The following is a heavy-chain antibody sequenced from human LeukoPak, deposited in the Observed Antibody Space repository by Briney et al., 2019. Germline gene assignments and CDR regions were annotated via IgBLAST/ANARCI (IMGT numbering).Heavy chain of an antibody. J-gene: IGHJ3*02. CDR3: ARGAGGGGYGAFDI. CDR1: GGSISSSSYY. Sequence: PSETLSLTCTVSGGSISSSSYYWGWIRQPPGKGLEWIGSIYYSGSTNYNPSLKSRVTISVDTSKNQFSLKLSSVTAADTAVYYCARGAGGGGYGAFDIWGQGTMVTVSS. V-gene: IGHV4-39*07. D-gene: IGHD2-15*01. CDR2: IYYSGST.